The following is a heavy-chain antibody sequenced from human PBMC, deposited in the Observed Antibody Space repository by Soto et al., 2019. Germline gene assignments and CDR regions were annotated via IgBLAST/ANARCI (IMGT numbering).Heavy chain of an antibody. D-gene: IGHD6-13*01. CDR1: GGSISSGGYS. V-gene: IGHV4-30-2*01. CDR3: ARLYGSRGPFDY. J-gene: IGHJ4*02. CDR2: IYHSGST. Sequence: SETLSLTCAVSGGSISSGGYSWSWIRQPPGKGLEWIGYIYHSGSTYYNPSLKSLVTISVDRSKNQFSLKLSSVTAADTAVYYCARLYGSRGPFDYWGQGTLVTVSS.